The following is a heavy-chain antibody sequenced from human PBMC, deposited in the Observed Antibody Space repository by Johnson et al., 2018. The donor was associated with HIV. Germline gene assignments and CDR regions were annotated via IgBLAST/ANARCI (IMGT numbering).Heavy chain of an antibody. CDR3: TKGRIFGVVMEAFDI. D-gene: IGHD3-3*01. J-gene: IGHJ3*02. CDR1: GFIFSSYA. Sequence: QVQLVESGGGVVQPGRSLRLSCAASGFIFSSYAIHWVRQAPGKGLQWVAVIGFDGTNKYYADSVKGRFTISRDNSKKTLYLQMNSLRAEDTAVYYCTKGRIFGVVMEAFDIWGQGTMVTVSS. CDR2: IGFDGTNK. V-gene: IGHV3-30*04.